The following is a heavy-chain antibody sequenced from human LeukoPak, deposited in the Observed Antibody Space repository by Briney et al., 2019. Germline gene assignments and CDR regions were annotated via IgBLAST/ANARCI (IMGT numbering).Heavy chain of an antibody. V-gene: IGHV4-59*08. CDR2: IHYSGTT. CDR1: GGSISSHY. Sequence: PSETLSLTCTVSGGSISSHYWSWIRQPPGKGLEWIGYIHYSGTTNYNPSLKSRVSISADTSENQMSLRLSSVTAADTAVYYCARSWQQLVRIDYWGQGTLVTVSS. D-gene: IGHD6-13*01. J-gene: IGHJ4*02. CDR3: ARSWQQLVRIDY.